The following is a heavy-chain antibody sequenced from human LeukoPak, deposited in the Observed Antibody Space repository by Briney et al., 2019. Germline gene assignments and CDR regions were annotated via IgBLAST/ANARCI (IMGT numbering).Heavy chain of an antibody. CDR1: GGSISSYY. CDR2: IYYSGST. J-gene: IGHJ3*02. D-gene: IGHD5-24*01. V-gene: IGHV4-59*08. Sequence: PSETLSLTCTVSGGSISSYYWSWIRQPPGKGLEWIGYIYYSGSTNYNPSLKSRVTISVDTSKNQFSLKLSSVTAADTAVYYCARSRDGYNLYAFDIWGQGTMVTVSS. CDR3: ARSRDGYNLYAFDI.